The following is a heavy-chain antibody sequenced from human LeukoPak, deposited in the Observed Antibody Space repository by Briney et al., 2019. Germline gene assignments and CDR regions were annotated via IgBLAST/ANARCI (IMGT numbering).Heavy chain of an antibody. V-gene: IGHV3-66*01. Sequence: GGSLRLSCAASGFSFSTYAMSWDRQAPGQGLAWVSIIYSGGYTDYADSVKGRFTISRDNSKNTLYLQMHSLRAEDTAVYYCARRLEYSGSKGVFDYWGQGTLVTVSS. CDR2: IYSGGYT. D-gene: IGHD1-26*01. CDR1: GFSFSTYA. J-gene: IGHJ4*02. CDR3: ARRLEYSGSKGVFDY.